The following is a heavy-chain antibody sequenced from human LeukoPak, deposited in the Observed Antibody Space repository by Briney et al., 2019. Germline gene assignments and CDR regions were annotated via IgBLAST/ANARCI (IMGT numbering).Heavy chain of an antibody. D-gene: IGHD2/OR15-2a*01. CDR3: AKDPPGGDYFLAH. Sequence: GGSLRLSCAASGFTFSSYAMHWVRQAPGKGLEWVAVISYDGSNKYYADSVKGRFTISRDNSKNTLYLQMNSLRAEDTAVYYCAKDPPGGDYFLAHWGQGTLVTVSS. V-gene: IGHV3-30*04. CDR2: ISYDGSNK. CDR1: GFTFSSYA. J-gene: IGHJ4*02.